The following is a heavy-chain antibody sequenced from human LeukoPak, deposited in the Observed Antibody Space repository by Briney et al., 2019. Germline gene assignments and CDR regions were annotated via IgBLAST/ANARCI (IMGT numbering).Heavy chain of an antibody. J-gene: IGHJ5*02. CDR3: AREGIAVNQGVVS. V-gene: IGHV1-2*02. CDR2: INPNTGGT. Sequence: GASVKVSCKASGYTFTGHYIHWVRQAPGQGPEWMGWINPNTGGTNHAQKFQGRITMTRDTSISTAYMELSRLISDDTAVYYCAREGIAVNQGVVSWGQGTLVTVTS. CDR1: GYTFTGHY. D-gene: IGHD3-3*01.